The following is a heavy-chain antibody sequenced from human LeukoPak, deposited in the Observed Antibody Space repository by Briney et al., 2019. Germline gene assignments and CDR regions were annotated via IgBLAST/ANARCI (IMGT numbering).Heavy chain of an antibody. CDR1: GFTFRSYE. CDR3: ARDLIAARKYYYYGMDV. V-gene: IGHV3-48*03. J-gene: IGHJ6*02. Sequence: GGSLRLSCAASGFTFRSYEMNWVRQAPGKGLEWVSYISSSGSTIYYADSVKGRFTISRDNAKNSLYLQMNSLRAEDTAVYYCARDLIAARKYYYYGMDVWGQGTTVTVSS. CDR2: ISSSGSTI. D-gene: IGHD6-6*01.